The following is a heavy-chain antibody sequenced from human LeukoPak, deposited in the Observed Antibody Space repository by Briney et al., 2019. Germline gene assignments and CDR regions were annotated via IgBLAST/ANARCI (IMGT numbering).Heavy chain of an antibody. CDR2: IKQDGSEK. J-gene: IGHJ3*02. V-gene: IGHV3-7*01. Sequence: GGSLRLSCAASGFTFSSYAMSWVRQAPGKGLEWVANIKQDGSEKYYVDSVKGRFTISRDNAKNSLYLQMNSLRAEDTAVYYCARDLGVVPAAIGAFDIWGQGTIVTVSS. CDR3: ARDLGVVPAAIGAFDI. D-gene: IGHD2-2*01. CDR1: GFTFSSYA.